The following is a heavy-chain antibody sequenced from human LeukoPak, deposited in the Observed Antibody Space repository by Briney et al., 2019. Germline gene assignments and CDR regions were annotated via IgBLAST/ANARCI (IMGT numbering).Heavy chain of an antibody. CDR2: IIPFFGTA. J-gene: IGHJ5*02. CDR3: ARDKGGGPNWFDP. CDR1: GGTFSSYA. D-gene: IGHD2-15*01. Sequence: SVKVSCKASGGTFSSYAISWVRQAPGQGLEWMGGIIPFFGTANYAQKFQGRVTITADESTSTAYMELSSLRSEDTAVYYCARDKGGGPNWFDPWGQGTLVTVSS. V-gene: IGHV1-69*01.